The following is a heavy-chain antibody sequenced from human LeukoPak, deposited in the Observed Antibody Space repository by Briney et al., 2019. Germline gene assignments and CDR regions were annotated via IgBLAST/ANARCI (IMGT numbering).Heavy chain of an antibody. CDR3: ARGVARSSKFHFSYYFDY. D-gene: IGHD6-6*01. CDR1: GGSISSSSYY. CDR2: IYHSGST. J-gene: IGHJ4*02. Sequence: SETLSLTCTVSGGSISSSSYYWGWIRQPPGKGLEWIGSIYHSGSTYYNPSLKSRVTISVDTSKNQFSLKLSSVTAADTAVYYCARGVARSSKFHFSYYFDYWGQGTLVTDSS. V-gene: IGHV4-39*07.